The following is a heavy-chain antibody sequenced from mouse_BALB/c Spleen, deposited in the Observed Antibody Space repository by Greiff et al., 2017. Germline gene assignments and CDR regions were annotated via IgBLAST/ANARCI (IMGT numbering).Heavy chain of an antibody. CDR2: ISYDGSN. CDR1: GYSITSGYY. Sequence: EVKLLESGPGLVKPSQSLSLTCSVTGYSITSGYYWNWIRQFPGNKLEWMGYISYDGSNNYNPSLKNRISITRDTSKNQFFLKLNSVTTEDTATYYCARGNRYDGAMDYWGQGTSVTVSS. J-gene: IGHJ4*01. V-gene: IGHV3-6*02. CDR3: ARGNRYDGAMDY. D-gene: IGHD2-14*01.